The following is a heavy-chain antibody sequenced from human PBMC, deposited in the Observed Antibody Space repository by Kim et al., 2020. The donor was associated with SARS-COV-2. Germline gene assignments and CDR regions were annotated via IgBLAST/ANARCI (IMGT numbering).Heavy chain of an antibody. V-gene: IGHV3-43D*03. CDR2: ISWDGGFT. CDR1: GFTFDDHA. J-gene: IGHJ6*02. CDR3: ARDSRDGYSDYYYGMDV. D-gene: IGHD4-4*01. Sequence: GGSLRLSCGVSGFTFDDHAMHWVRQAPGKGLEWVSLISWDGGFTYYADSVKGRFTISRDNSKNSLYLQMNSLRAEDTALYYCARDSRDGYSDYYYGMDVWGQGTTVTVSS.